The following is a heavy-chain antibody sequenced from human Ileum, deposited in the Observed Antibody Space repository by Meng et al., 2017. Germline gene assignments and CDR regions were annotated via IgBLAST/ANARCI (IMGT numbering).Heavy chain of an antibody. CDR1: GSTVSDYW. CDR3: TRAGSFRHDY. D-gene: IGHD2-15*01. V-gene: IGHV3-74*01. J-gene: IGHJ4*02. CDR2: INGDGSTT. Sequence: GWSGGGLVRPGGSLRLSCAVSGSTVSDYWMHWVRQTPGKGLVWVSRINGDGSTTTYADSVKGRFTISRDNAESTLYLQMNSLRVDDTAVYYCTRAGSFRHDYWGQGALVTVSS.